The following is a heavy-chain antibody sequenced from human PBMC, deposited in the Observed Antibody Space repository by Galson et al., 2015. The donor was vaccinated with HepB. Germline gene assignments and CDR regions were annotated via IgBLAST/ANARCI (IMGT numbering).Heavy chain of an antibody. J-gene: IGHJ4*02. D-gene: IGHD3-9*01. CDR1: GYTFTSYG. CDR2: ISAYNGNT. CDR3: AREYTDISTGYGNDY. Sequence: SVKVSCKASGYTFTSYGISWVRQAPGQGLEWMGWISAYNGNTNYAQKLQGRVTMTTDTSTSTAYMELRSLRSDDTAVYYCAREYTDISTGYGNDYWGQGTLVTVSS. V-gene: IGHV1-18*01.